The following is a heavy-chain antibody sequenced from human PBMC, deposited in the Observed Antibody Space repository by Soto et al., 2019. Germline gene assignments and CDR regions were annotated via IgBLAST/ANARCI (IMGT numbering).Heavy chain of an antibody. V-gene: IGHV3-23*01. J-gene: IGHJ4*02. Sequence: PGGSLRLSCAASGFTFSSYAMSWVRQAPGKGLEWVSAISGSDGSTYYADSVKGRFTISRDNSKNTLYLQMNSLRAEDTAVYYCAKDRSRFLEWSPLFDYWGQGTLVTVSS. D-gene: IGHD3-3*01. CDR3: AKDRSRFLEWSPLFDY. CDR2: ISGSDGST. CDR1: GFTFSSYA.